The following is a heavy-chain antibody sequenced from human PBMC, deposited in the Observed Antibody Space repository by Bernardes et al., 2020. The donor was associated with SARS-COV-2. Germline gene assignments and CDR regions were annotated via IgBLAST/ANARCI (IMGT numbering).Heavy chain of an antibody. CDR2: IQPGDSET. Sequence: GESLKISCTAFGYEFTTYWIGWVRQMPGKGLEWMGVIQPGDSETKYRPSFQGQVTISVDKSVSTVYLQWNSLKASDTATYYCARPGYGRSGGTYYYDMDVWGQGTTVIVSS. CDR1: GYEFTTYW. D-gene: IGHD3-10*01. V-gene: IGHV5-51*01. CDR3: ARPGYGRSGGTYYYDMDV. J-gene: IGHJ6*03.